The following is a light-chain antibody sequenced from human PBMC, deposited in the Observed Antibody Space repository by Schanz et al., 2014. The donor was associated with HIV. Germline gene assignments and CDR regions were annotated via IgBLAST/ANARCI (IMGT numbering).Light chain of an antibody. CDR1: SSDVGGYNY. Sequence: QSALTQPASVSGSPGQSVTISCTGTSSDVGGYNYVSWYQQHPGKAPKLMIYEVTKRPSGVSYRFSGSKSGNTASLTISGLQSEDEADYYCCSYESTSRNVVFGGGTKLTVL. J-gene: IGLJ2*01. V-gene: IGLV2-23*02. CDR2: EVT. CDR3: CSYESTSRNVV.